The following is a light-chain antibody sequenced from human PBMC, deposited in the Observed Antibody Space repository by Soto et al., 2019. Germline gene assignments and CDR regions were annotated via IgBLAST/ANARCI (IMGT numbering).Light chain of an antibody. CDR1: QSVSSN. J-gene: IGKJ4*01. Sequence: EIVMTQSPATLSVSPGERATLSCRASQSVSSNLAWYQQKPGQAPRLLIYGASTRATGIPARFGGSGSGTDFTLTISRLEPEDFAVYYCQQYGSSPLTFGGGTKVDIK. CDR3: QQYGSSPLT. V-gene: IGKV3-15*01. CDR2: GAS.